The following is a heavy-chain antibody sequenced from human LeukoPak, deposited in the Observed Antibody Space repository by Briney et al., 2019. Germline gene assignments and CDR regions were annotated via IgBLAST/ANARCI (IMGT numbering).Heavy chain of an antibody. Sequence: SETLSLTCTVSGGSISSYYWSWIRQPPGKGLEWIGYIYYSGGTNYNPSLKSRVTISVDTSKNQFSLKLSSVTAADTAVYYCARSSPGIAAAEDYWGQGTLVTVSS. J-gene: IGHJ4*02. CDR2: IYYSGGT. CDR1: GGSISSYY. CDR3: ARSSPGIAAAEDY. V-gene: IGHV4-59*01. D-gene: IGHD6-13*01.